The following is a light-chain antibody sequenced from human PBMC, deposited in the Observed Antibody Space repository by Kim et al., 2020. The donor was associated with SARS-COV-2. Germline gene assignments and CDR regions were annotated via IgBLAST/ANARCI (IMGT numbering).Light chain of an antibody. CDR1: QSVSTD. CDR2: GAS. CDR3: QQYKNWPPIT. J-gene: IGKJ5*01. Sequence: SPGERATPSCRASQSVSTDLVWYQEKSGQAPRLLNYGASTRATGIPARFSGSGSGTEFTLTISGLQSEDLAVYYCQQYKNWPPITFGQGTRLEIK. V-gene: IGKV3D-15*01.